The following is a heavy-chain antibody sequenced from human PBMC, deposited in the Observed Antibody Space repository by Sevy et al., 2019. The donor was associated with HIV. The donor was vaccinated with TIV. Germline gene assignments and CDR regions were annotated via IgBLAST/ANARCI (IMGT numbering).Heavy chain of an antibody. Sequence: GGSLRLSCAASGFAFSTHAMHWVRQAPGNGLEWVAVISYEGTETFYAASVEGRFTISRDNSKNMLSLQINSLRPEDTAVYYCARDGGNSVKWYPLYGGHGTLVTVSS. D-gene: IGHD2-2*01. V-gene: IGHV3-30-3*01. CDR1: GFAFSTHA. CDR2: ISYEGTET. CDR3: ARDGGNSVKWYPLY. J-gene: IGHJ4*01.